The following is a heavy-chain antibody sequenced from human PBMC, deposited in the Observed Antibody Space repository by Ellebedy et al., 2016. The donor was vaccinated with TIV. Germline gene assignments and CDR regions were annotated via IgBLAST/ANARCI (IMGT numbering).Heavy chain of an antibody. D-gene: IGHD3-10*01. CDR2: ISYSGST. CDR1: GGSISSSSYY. J-gene: IGHJ4*02. V-gene: IGHV4-39*01. Sequence: SETLSLTXTVSGGSISSSSYYWVWIRQPPGTRLEWIASISYSGSTYYNPSLKSRVTVSVDTSNNQFSLKLSSVTAAVTAVYYCARQGDYGSGTNYVGEDYWGQGTLVTVSS. CDR3: ARQGDYGSGTNYVGEDY.